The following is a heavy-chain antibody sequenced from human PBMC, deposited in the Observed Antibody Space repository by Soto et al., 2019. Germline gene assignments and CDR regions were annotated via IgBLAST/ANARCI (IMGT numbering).Heavy chain of an antibody. J-gene: IGHJ5*02. V-gene: IGHV4-30-2*01. CDR3: ARDTGYYGSGSYSWFDP. D-gene: IGHD3-10*01. CDR2: IYHSGGT. Sequence: SETLSLTCAVSGGSISSGGYSWSWIRQPPGKGLEWIGYIYHSGGTYYNPSLKSRVTISVDRSKNQFSLKLGSVTAADTAVYYCARDTGYYGSGSYSWFDPWGQGTLVTVSS. CDR1: GGSISSGGYS.